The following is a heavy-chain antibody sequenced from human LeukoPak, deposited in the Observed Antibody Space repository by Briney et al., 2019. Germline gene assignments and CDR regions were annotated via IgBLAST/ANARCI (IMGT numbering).Heavy chain of an antibody. D-gene: IGHD4-17*01. V-gene: IGHV4-30-4*01. CDR3: ARDFDYGDYGWFDP. Sequence: PSETLSLTCTVSGGSISSGDYYWSWIRQPPGKGLEWIGYIYYSGSTYYNPSLKSRVTISVDTSKNQFSLKLSSVTAADTAVYYCARDFDYGDYGWFDPWGQGTLVTVSS. CDR2: IYYSGST. CDR1: GGSISSGDYY. J-gene: IGHJ5*02.